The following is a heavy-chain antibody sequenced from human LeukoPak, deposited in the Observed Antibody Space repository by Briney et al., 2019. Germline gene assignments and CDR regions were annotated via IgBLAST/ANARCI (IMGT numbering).Heavy chain of an antibody. Sequence: QSGRSLRLSCAASGFTFSNYGMHWVRQAPGKGLEWVAVIWYDGSNEYYADSVKGRFTISRDNSKNTLYLQMNSLRAEDTAFYYCARNNYWGQGTLVTVSS. V-gene: IGHV3-33*01. J-gene: IGHJ4*02. CDR2: IWYDGSNE. CDR1: GFTFSNYG. CDR3: ARNNY.